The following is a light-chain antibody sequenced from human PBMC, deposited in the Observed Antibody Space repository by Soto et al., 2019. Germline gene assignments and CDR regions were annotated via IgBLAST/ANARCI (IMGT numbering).Light chain of an antibody. CDR3: SSYTSSSTLV. J-gene: IGLJ3*02. Sequence: QSVLTQPASVSGSPGQSITISCTGTSSDVGGYTYVSWYQQHPGKAPKLIISEVSNRPSGFSHRFSGSKSGNTASLTISGLQAADEADYYCSSYTSSSTLVFGGGTKLTVL. CDR2: EVS. V-gene: IGLV2-14*01. CDR1: SSDVGGYTY.